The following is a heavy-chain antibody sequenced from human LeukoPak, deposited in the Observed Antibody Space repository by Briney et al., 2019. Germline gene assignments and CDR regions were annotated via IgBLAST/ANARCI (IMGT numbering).Heavy chain of an antibody. D-gene: IGHD4-17*01. CDR2: ISGSGGST. CDR3: AKFYGDYNGPRSPSYFDY. V-gene: IGHV3-23*01. Sequence: GGSLRLSCAASGFTFSSYAMSWVRQAPGKGLEWVSAISGSGGSTYYADSVKGRFTISRDNSKNTLYLQMNSLRAEDTAVYYCAKFYGDYNGPRSPSYFDYWGQGTLVTVSS. CDR1: GFTFSSYA. J-gene: IGHJ4*02.